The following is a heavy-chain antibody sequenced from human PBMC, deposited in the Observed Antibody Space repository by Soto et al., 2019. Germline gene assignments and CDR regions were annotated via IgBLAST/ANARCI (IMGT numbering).Heavy chain of an antibody. CDR1: GFTFSSYA. Sequence: GGSLRLSCAASGFTFSSYAMSWVRQAPGKGLEWVSAISGSGGSTYYADSVKGRFTISRDNSKNTLYLQMNSLRAEDTAIYYCAKDPFKQWLVLRYLQHRGQTTLVTVSS. J-gene: IGHJ1*01. CDR2: ISGSGGST. V-gene: IGHV3-23*01. D-gene: IGHD6-19*01. CDR3: AKDPFKQWLVLRYLQH.